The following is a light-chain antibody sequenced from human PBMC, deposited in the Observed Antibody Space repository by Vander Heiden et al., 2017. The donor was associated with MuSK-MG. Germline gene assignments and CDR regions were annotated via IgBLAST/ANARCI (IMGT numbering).Light chain of an antibody. Sequence: DIRMTQSPSSLSASVGDRVSITCQASQGIGYHVNWYQQKPGKVPTLLIHDSSTLETGVPSRFSGSGSGTDFTFTITSLLPEDTATYYCLQFDDVPFTFGQGTKVDIK. J-gene: IGKJ2*01. V-gene: IGKV1-33*01. CDR2: DSS. CDR1: QGIGYH. CDR3: LQFDDVPFT.